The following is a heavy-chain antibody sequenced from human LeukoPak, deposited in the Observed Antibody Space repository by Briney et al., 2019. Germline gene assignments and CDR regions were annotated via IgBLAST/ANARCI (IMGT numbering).Heavy chain of an antibody. V-gene: IGHV5-51*01. D-gene: IGHD6-6*01. CDR2: VYPGDSDI. Sequence: GESLKISCKISGYTFSSYWIGWVRQIPGKGLEWMGSVYPGDSDIRYSPSFQGQATISADKAISTAYLQWSSLKASDTAMYYCAKLTIAARPIDYWGQGTLVTVSS. J-gene: IGHJ4*02. CDR3: AKLTIAARPIDY. CDR1: GYTFSSYW.